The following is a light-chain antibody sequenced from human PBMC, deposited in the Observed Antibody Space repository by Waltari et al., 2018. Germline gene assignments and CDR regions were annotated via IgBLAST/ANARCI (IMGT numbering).Light chain of an antibody. J-gene: IGKJ2*01. CDR1: QGLVFGDGNTY. CDR2: TVS. V-gene: IGKV2-30*01. Sequence: DVVMSQSPLTLSVTLGQPASISCKSSQGLVFGDGNTYLNWFQQKPGQSPRRLIYTVSNRDFGVPDRFSGSGSGTDFTLRISRVEADDVGFYYCMQGTHWPHTFGQGTRLEI. CDR3: MQGTHWPHT.